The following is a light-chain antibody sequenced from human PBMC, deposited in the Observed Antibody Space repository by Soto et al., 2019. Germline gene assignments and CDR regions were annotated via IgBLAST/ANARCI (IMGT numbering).Light chain of an antibody. CDR1: SSNIENNY. J-gene: IGLJ3*02. V-gene: IGLV1-51*01. CDR3: GTWDAGLNARV. CDR2: DNN. Sequence: QSVLTQPPSVSAAPGQTVTISCSGSSSNIENNYVSWYQQLPGTAPKLLIYDNNKRPSGIPDRFSGSKSGTSATLDITGLQTGDEADYYCGTWDAGLNARVFGGGTKVTVL.